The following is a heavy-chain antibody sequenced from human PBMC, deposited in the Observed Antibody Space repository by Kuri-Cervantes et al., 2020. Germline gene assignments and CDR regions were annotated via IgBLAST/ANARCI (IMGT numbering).Heavy chain of an antibody. CDR3: ARDYPGDHDAFDI. Sequence: ASVKVSCKASGYTFTSYGISWMRQAPGQGLEWMGWISAYYGNTNYAQNVQGRVIMTTDTSTSTVYMELRSLRSDDTAVYFCARDYPGDHDAFDIWGQGTMVTVSS. J-gene: IGHJ3*02. CDR1: GYTFTSYG. CDR2: ISAYYGNT. V-gene: IGHV1-18*01. D-gene: IGHD3-16*01.